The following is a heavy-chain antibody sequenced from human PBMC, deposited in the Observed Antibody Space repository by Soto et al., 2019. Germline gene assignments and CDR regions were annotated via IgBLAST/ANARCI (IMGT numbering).Heavy chain of an antibody. CDR1: NYSISSGYY. Sequence: SETLSLTCTVSNYSISSGYYWGWIRQSPGEGLEWIVSMYHSGTTYYNPSLKSRVTISIDTSKNQFSLKLTSVTSADTAVYFCARVAFGPVDYWGQGTLVTVSS. CDR3: ARVAFGPVDY. CDR2: MYHSGTT. V-gene: IGHV4-38-2*02. J-gene: IGHJ4*02. D-gene: IGHD3-16*01.